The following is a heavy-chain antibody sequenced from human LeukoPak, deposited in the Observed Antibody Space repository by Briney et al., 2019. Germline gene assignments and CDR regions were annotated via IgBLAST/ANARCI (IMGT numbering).Heavy chain of an antibody. CDR3: ARHQWLGPFDY. Sequence: SETLSLTCTVSGVSISSSSHYWGWLGPPPGEGLEWIGRIYYSGSTYYNPSLKSRVTISVDTSKNQFSLRLSSVTAADTAVYYCARHQWLGPFDYWGQGALVTVSS. CDR2: IYYSGST. D-gene: IGHD6-19*01. CDR1: GVSISSSSHY. J-gene: IGHJ4*02. V-gene: IGHV4-39*01.